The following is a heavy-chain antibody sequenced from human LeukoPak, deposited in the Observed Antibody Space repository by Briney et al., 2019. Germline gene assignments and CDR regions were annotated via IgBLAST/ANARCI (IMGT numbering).Heavy chain of an antibody. CDR1: GGSISSYY. D-gene: IGHD3-22*01. Sequence: SETLSLTCTVSGGSISSYYWSWIRQPPGKGLEWIGYIYYSGSTNYNPSLKSRVTISVDTSKNQFSLKLSSVTAADTAVYYCARVQSGYYSPFDYWGQGTLVTVSS. J-gene: IGHJ4*02. V-gene: IGHV4-59*01. CDR3: ARVQSGYYSPFDY. CDR2: IYYSGST.